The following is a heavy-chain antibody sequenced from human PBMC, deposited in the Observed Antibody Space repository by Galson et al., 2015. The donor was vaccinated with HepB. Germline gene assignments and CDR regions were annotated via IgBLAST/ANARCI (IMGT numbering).Heavy chain of an antibody. CDR3: AREYSSSSGWFDP. J-gene: IGHJ5*02. Sequence: SLRLSCAASGFTFSSYWMHWVRQAPGKGLVWVSRTNSDGSSTSYADSVKGRFTISRDNAKNTLYLQMNSLRAEDTAVYYCAREYSSSSGWFDPWGQGTLVTVSS. CDR2: TNSDGSST. CDR1: GFTFSSYW. D-gene: IGHD6-6*01. V-gene: IGHV3-74*01.